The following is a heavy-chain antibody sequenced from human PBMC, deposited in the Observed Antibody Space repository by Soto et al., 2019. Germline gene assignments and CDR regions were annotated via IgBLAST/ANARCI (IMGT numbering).Heavy chain of an antibody. Sequence: RGSLRLSCAASGFTFDDYAMHWVRQAPGKGLEWVSLISWDGGSTYYADSVKGRFTISRDNSKNSLYLQMNSLRAEDTALYYCAKVGMPYYDSSGYYDYWGQGTLVTVSS. J-gene: IGHJ4*02. CDR3: AKVGMPYYDSSGYYDY. D-gene: IGHD3-22*01. CDR2: ISWDGGST. CDR1: GFTFDDYA. V-gene: IGHV3-43D*03.